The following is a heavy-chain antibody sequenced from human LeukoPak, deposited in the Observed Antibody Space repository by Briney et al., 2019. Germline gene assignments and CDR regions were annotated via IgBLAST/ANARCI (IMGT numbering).Heavy chain of an antibody. CDR3: ATDRLEIYALHI. D-gene: IGHD1-1*01. V-gene: IGHV1-24*01. J-gene: IGHJ3*02. Sequence: GASVKVSCKVSGYSLSDLSIHWVRHVAARGLEWMGGFEPEEGAHGETIFAQKFEDRLTLAEDTSADTAYMELVRLTSEDTAVYYCATDRLEIYALHIWGQGTAVTVSS. CDR1: GYSLSDLS. CDR2: FEPEEGAHGET.